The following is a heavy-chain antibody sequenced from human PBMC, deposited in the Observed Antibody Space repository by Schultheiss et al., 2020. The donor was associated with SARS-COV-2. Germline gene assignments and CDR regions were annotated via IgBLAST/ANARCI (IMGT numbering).Heavy chain of an antibody. CDR3: ASHSGYESYY. Sequence: GGSLRLSCAASGFTFSSYAMHWARQAPGKGLEWVAVISYDGSNKYYADSVKGRFTISRDNSKNTLYLQMNSLRAEDTAVYYCASHSGYESYYWGQGTLVTVSS. V-gene: IGHV3-30*01. CDR1: GFTFSSYA. D-gene: IGHD5-12*01. CDR2: ISYDGSNK. J-gene: IGHJ4*02.